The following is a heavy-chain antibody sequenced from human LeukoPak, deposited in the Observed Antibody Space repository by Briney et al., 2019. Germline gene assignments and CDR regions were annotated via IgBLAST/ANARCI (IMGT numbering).Heavy chain of an antibody. Sequence: VGSLRLSCAASGFTVSSNYMSWVRQAPGKGLEWVSAISGSGGSTYYADSVKGRFTISRDNSKNTLYLQMNSLRAEDTAVYYCAKEYSYGFLRSGWYFDYWGQGTLVTVSS. D-gene: IGHD5-18*01. CDR1: GFTVSSNY. CDR3: AKEYSYGFLRSGWYFDY. V-gene: IGHV3-23*01. J-gene: IGHJ4*02. CDR2: ISGSGGST.